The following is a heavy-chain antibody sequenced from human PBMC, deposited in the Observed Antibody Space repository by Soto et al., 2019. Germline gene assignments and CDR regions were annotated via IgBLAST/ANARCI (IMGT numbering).Heavy chain of an antibody. V-gene: IGHV3-23*01. CDR3: AKDRSPRDRKYYYYGMDV. Sequence: GGSLRLSCAASGFTFSSYAMSWVRQAPGKGLEWVSAISGSGGSTYYADSVKGRFTISRDNSKNTLYLQMNSLRAEDTAVYYCAKDRSPRDRKYYYYGMDVWGQGTTVTVSS. CDR1: GFTFSSYA. J-gene: IGHJ6*02. CDR2: ISGSGGST.